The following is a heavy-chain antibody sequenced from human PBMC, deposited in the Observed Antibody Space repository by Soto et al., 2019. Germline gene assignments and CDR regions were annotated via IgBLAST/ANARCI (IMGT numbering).Heavy chain of an antibody. Sequence: ASVKVFCKTSGYTFTGYYIHWVRQAPGQGLEWMGWINPNNGGTKYAQKFQGRVTLTIDTSINTAHMELSRLRSDDTAVYFCARAGIAAAGSGEYAMDVWGQGTTVTVSS. V-gene: IGHV1-2*02. CDR1: GYTFTGYY. CDR3: ARAGIAAAGSGEYAMDV. CDR2: INPNNGGT. J-gene: IGHJ6*02. D-gene: IGHD6-13*01.